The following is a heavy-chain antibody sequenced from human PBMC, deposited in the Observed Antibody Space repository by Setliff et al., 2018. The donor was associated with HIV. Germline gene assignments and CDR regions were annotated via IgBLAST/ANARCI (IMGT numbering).Heavy chain of an antibody. CDR2: VYYSGST. CDR1: GASISCSNYY. J-gene: IGHJ3*02. V-gene: IGHV4-39*01. Sequence: SETLSLTCTVSGASISCSNYYWGWIRQPPGEELEWIGSVYYSGSTYYNPSLKSRVTISVDTSKNQFSLNLSPVTAADTAVYFCVRQTLDIVVMVGATVSSDFDIWGQGTMVTVSS. D-gene: IGHD2-15*01. CDR3: VRQTLDIVVMVGATVSSDFDI.